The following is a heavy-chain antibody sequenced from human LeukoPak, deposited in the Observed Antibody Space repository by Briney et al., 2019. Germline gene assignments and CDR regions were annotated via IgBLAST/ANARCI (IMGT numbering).Heavy chain of an antibody. Sequence: GGSLRLSCAASGFTFSSYAMSWVRQAPGKGLEWVSAISGSGGSTYYADAVKGRFTISRDNSKNTLHLQMNSLRAEDTAVYYCAKVLLWFGELPGADYWGQGTLVTVSS. D-gene: IGHD3-10*01. J-gene: IGHJ4*02. CDR1: GFTFSSYA. CDR2: ISGSGGST. CDR3: AKVLLWFGELPGADY. V-gene: IGHV3-23*01.